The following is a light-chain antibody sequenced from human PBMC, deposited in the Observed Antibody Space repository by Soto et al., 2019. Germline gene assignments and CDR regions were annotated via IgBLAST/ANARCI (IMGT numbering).Light chain of an antibody. J-gene: IGLJ1*01. CDR3: AAWDDSLSGYV. CDR2: RGD. CDR1: SSNIGNHY. Sequence: QSVLTQPPSTSETPGQRVTISCSGSSSNIGNHYVYWYQHLPGTAPKLLIYRGDQRPSGVPDRFSGSQSGTSGSLAISGLRSEDEADYYCAAWDDSLSGYVFGTGTKQTVL. V-gene: IGLV1-47*01.